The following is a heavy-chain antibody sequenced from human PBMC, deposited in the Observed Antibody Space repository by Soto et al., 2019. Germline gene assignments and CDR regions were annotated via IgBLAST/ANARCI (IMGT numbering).Heavy chain of an antibody. CDR1: GGSISSSSYF. D-gene: IGHD3-9*01. Sequence: SETLSLTCTVSGGSISSSSYFWGWIRQPPGKGLEWIGSIYYSGGTYYNPSLKSRVTISVDTSKNQFSLKLSSVTAADTAVYYCARVNILTGYYLDQWGQGNLVTVSS. V-gene: IGHV4-39*01. CDR3: ARVNILTGYYLDQ. CDR2: IYYSGGT. J-gene: IGHJ4*02.